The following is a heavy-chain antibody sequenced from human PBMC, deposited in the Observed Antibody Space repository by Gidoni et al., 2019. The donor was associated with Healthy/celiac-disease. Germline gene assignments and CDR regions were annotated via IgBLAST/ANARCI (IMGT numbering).Heavy chain of an antibody. V-gene: IGHV4-4*07. CDR1: GGSISSYY. CDR3: AREGGSIVLMVYADYFDY. Sequence: QVQLQESGPGLVKPSETLSLTCTVPGGSISSYYWSWIRQPAGKGLEWIGRIYTSGSTNYNPSLKSRVTMSVDTSKNQFSLKLSSVTAADTAVYYCAREGGSIVLMVYADYFDYWGQGTLVTVSS. D-gene: IGHD2-8*01. J-gene: IGHJ4*02. CDR2: IYTSGST.